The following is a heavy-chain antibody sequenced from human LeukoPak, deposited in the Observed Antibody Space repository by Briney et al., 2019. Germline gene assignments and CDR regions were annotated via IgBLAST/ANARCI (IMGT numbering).Heavy chain of an antibody. CDR1: GFTFKDYT. V-gene: IGHV3-43*01. CDR2: ISWDGTT. CDR3: VKDLSYETSGSFFDH. J-gene: IGHJ4*02. D-gene: IGHD3-22*01. Sequence: GGSLRLSCAASGFTFKDYTMHWVRQAPGKTLEWVSLISWDGTTYYTDYVKGRFTISRDNIKESLYLQIDTLRSEDTAFYYCVKDLSYETSGSFFDHWGQGTLVTVS.